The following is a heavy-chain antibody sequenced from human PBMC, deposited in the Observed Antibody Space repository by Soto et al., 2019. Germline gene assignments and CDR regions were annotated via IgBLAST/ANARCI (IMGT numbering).Heavy chain of an antibody. Sequence: EVQLLESGGGLVQPGGSLRLSCAASGFTFSSYAMSWVRQAPGKGLEWASAISGSGGSTYYADSVKGRFTISRDNSKNTLYMHMNSLRAEDTAVYYCAKASSSLRAHTDYWGQGTLVTVSS. CDR2: ISGSGGST. CDR3: AKASSSLRAHTDY. D-gene: IGHD6-6*01. J-gene: IGHJ4*02. CDR1: GFTFSSYA. V-gene: IGHV3-23*01.